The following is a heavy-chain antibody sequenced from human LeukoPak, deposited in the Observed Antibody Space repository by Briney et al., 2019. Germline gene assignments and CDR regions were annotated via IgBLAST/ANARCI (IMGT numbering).Heavy chain of an antibody. D-gene: IGHD1-14*01. CDR2: TYYESKWFY. CDR1: GDTVSSNSAA. J-gene: IGHJ4*02. Sequence: SQTLSLTCAISGDTVSSNSAAWNWIRQSPPRGLEWLGRTYYESKWFYDYAVSVKSRITINPDTSKNQFSLQLNSVTPEDTAVYYCARGNPFDYWGQGTLVTVSS. CDR3: ARGNPFDY. V-gene: IGHV6-1*01.